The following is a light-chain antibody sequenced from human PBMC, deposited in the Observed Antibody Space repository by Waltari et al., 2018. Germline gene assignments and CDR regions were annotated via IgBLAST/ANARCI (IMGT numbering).Light chain of an antibody. CDR3: QQFKSYPLT. CDR2: TAS. Sequence: IQLTQSPSSLSASVGDRVTITCPASQGISSYLAWYQPKPGKAPKLLIYTASTLQSGGPSRFSGSGSGTDFNLTISSLQPEDFATYYCQQFKSYPLTFGGGTKVGI. CDR1: QGISSY. J-gene: IGKJ4*01. V-gene: IGKV1-9*01.